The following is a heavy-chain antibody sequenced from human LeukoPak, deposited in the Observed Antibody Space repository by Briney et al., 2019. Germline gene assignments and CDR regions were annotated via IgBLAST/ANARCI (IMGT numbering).Heavy chain of an antibody. V-gene: IGHV3-74*01. CDR2: IETDGTTT. CDR1: EFTFSNYW. J-gene: IGHJ3*02. Sequence: GGSLILSCAVSEFTFSNYWLHWVGQAPGKGLVWVSRIETDGTTTSYADSVRGRFTISRDNAKNTVYLQMNSLRAEDTAVYYCLRDPHNYDSGGYQDAFDMWGRGTMVTVSS. D-gene: IGHD3-22*01. CDR3: LRDPHNYDSGGYQDAFDM.